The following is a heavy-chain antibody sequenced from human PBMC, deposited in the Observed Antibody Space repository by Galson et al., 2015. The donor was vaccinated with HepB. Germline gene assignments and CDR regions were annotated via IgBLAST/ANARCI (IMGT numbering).Heavy chain of an antibody. Sequence: SVKVSCKASGYTFTNYAIHWVRQAPGQRLEWMGWIIAGNGDTKYSQKFQGRVTITRDTSATTAYMELSSLRSEDTAVYYCARGKAGLDYWGLGTLVTVSS. D-gene: IGHD6-19*01. CDR3: ARGKAGLDY. CDR1: GYTFTNYA. CDR2: IIAGNGDT. J-gene: IGHJ4*02. V-gene: IGHV1-3*01.